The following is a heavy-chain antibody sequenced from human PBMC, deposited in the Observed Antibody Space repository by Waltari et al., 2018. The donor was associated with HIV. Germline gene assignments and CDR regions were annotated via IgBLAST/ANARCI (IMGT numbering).Heavy chain of an antibody. CDR1: GFTFDDYA. D-gene: IGHD3-22*01. V-gene: IGHV3-9*01. Sequence: EVQLVESGGGLVQPGRSLRLSCAASGFTFDDYAMHWVRQAPGKGLEWVSGISWNSGSIGYADSVKGRFTISRDNAKNSLYLQMNSLRAEDTALYYCAKAGPYYDSSGYYLFDYWGQGTLVTVSS. J-gene: IGHJ4*02. CDR3: AKAGPYYDSSGYYLFDY. CDR2: ISWNSGSI.